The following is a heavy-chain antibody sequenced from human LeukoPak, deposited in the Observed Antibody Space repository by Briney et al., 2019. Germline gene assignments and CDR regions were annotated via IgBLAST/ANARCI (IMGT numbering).Heavy chain of an antibody. CDR3: ARDRGPLKLVPAAYGADP. J-gene: IGHJ5*02. V-gene: IGHV1-2*03. CDR1: GYTFTAYF. CDR2: INPKIGGT. D-gene: IGHD2-2*01. Sequence: EASVRDSSKASGYTFTAYFMHLGAQAPGQGGGWMGWINPKIGGTNYAQKFQGRVTTTRDTSISAAYMELSRLRSDDTAVYYCARDRGPLKLVPAAYGADPWGQGTLVTVSS.